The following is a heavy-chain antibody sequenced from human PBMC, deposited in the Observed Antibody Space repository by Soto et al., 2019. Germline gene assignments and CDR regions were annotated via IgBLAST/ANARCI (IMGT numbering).Heavy chain of an antibody. V-gene: IGHV1-69*13. CDR3: ARAAGYYDSSGYFFDY. D-gene: IGHD3-22*01. Sequence: SVKVSCKASGGTFSSYAISWVRQAPGQGLEWMGGIIPIFGTANYAQKFQGRVTITADESTSTAYMELSSLRSEDTAVYYCARAAGYYDSSGYFFDYWGQGTLVTVS. CDR1: GGTFSSYA. J-gene: IGHJ4*02. CDR2: IIPIFGTA.